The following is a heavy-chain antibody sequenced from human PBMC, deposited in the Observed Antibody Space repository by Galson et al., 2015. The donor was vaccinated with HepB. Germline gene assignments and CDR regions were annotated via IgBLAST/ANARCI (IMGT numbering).Heavy chain of an antibody. CDR1: GYTFTSYG. CDR2: ISAYNGNT. V-gene: IGHV1-18*04. J-gene: IGHJ6*03. D-gene: IGHD6-19*01. CDR3: ARRGEEGAVAGTVDYHDYYYYYMDV. Sequence: SVKVSCKASGYTFTSYGISWVRQAPGQGLEWMGWISAYNGNTNYAQKLQGGVTMTTDTSTSTAYMELRSLRSDDTAVYYCARRGEEGAVAGTVDYHDYYYYYMDVWGKGTTVTVSS.